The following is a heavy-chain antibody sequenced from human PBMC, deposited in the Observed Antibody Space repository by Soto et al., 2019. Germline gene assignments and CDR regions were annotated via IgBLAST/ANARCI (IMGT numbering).Heavy chain of an antibody. D-gene: IGHD2-15*01. CDR1: EGTFNSHV. CDR3: ARGGTLYESSQKYYQYGLDV. J-gene: IGHJ6*02. CDR2: ILPLFGTT. Sequence: QVQLVQSRSEVKKPGSSVRVSCRASEGTFNSHVVSWVRQAPGQGLQWMGGILPLFGTTNYAHQLEGRVTITADSSTATSFLELSGLTPGDTAVYYCARGGTLYESSQKYYQYGLDVWGQGTTVIVS. V-gene: IGHV1-69*01.